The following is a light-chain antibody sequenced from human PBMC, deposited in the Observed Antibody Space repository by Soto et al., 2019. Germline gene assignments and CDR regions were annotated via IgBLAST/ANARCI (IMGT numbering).Light chain of an antibody. Sequence: EIGRTQSPATLSVSPGERATLSCRANQSVRINSAWYQQKPGQAPRLLLYGASTRATGIPARFSGSGSGTEFTLTSSSLKCKDFAVDYCQQYNNWAPWTFGQGAKVEIK. V-gene: IGKV3-15*01. J-gene: IGKJ1*01. CDR3: QQYNNWAPWT. CDR2: GAS. CDR1: QSVRIN.